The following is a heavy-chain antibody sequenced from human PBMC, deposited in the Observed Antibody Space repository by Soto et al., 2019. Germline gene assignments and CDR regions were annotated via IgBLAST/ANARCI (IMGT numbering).Heavy chain of an antibody. CDR3: ARGVYCSSTSCYWGMDV. CDR2: INHSGST. J-gene: IGHJ6*02. D-gene: IGHD2-2*01. CDR1: GGSSSGYY. Sequence: SETLSLTCAVYGGSSSGYYWSWIRQPPGKGLEWIGEINHSGSTNYNPSLKGRVTISVDTSKNQFSLKLSTVTAADTAVYYCARGVYCSSTSCYWGMDVWGQGTTVTVSS. V-gene: IGHV4-34*01.